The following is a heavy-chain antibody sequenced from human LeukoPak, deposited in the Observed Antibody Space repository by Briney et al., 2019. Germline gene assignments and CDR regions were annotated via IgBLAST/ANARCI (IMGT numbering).Heavy chain of an antibody. J-gene: IGHJ4*02. V-gene: IGHV3-30-3*01. CDR2: ISYDGSNK. Sequence: PGGSLRLSCAASGFTFSSYAMPWVRQAPGKGLEWVAVISYDGSNKYYADSVKGRFTISRDNSKNTLYLQMNSLRAEDTAVYYCAREIGWGTVTTAGYWGQGTLVTVSS. D-gene: IGHD4-11*01. CDR1: GFTFSSYA. CDR3: AREIGWGTVTTAGY.